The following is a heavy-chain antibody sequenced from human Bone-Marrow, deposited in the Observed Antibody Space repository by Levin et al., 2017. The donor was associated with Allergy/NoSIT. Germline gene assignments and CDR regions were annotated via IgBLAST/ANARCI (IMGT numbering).Heavy chain of an antibody. D-gene: IGHD5-12*01. CDR2: IYYSGST. Sequence: PSETLSLTCTVSGGSISSSSYYWGWIRQPPGKGLEWIGTIYYSGSTYYNPSLKSRVTLSIDMSKNQFSLNLSSLTAADTAVYYCAREVAYDGPSDYSGMDVWGQGTTVTVSS. J-gene: IGHJ6*02. CDR1: GGSISSSSYY. V-gene: IGHV4-39*07. CDR3: AREVAYDGPSDYSGMDV.